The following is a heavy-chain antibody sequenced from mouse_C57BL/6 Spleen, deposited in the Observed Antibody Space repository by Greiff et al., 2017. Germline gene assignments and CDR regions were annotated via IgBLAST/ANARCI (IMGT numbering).Heavy chain of an antibody. Sequence: QVQLQQSGAELVRPGASVTLSCKASGYTFTDYEMHWVKQTPVHGLEWIGAIDPETGGTAYNQKFKGKAILTADKASSTAYMERRSLTSEDSAVYYCTRGAGYAMDYWGQGTSVTVSS. CDR3: TRGAGYAMDY. CDR2: IDPETGGT. J-gene: IGHJ4*01. CDR1: GYTFTDYE. V-gene: IGHV1-15*01.